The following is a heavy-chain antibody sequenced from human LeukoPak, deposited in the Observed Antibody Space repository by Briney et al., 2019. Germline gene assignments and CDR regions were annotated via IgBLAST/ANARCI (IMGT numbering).Heavy chain of an antibody. CDR2: ITYDGYYK. J-gene: IGHJ4*02. V-gene: IGHV3-30*03. D-gene: IGHD3-10*01. CDR3: ARDLSPVVRASPMGY. CDR1: GFTFTSYG. Sequence: PAATLRLSCAASGFTFTSYGMHWVRQAPGKGLEWVALITYDGYYKYYSDSVKGRFTISSDTSKNTLYLQMNILRAEDTAVYYCARDLSPVVRASPMGYWGQGTLVTVSS.